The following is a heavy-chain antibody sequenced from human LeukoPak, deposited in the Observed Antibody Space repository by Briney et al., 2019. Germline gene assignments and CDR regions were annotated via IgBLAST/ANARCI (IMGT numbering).Heavy chain of an antibody. J-gene: IGHJ4*02. D-gene: IGHD2-2*01. CDR1: GGSFSGYY. Sequence: TSETLSLTCAVYGGSFSGYYWSWIRQPPGKGLEWIGEINHSGSTNYNPSLKSRVTISVDTSKNQFPLKLSSVTAADTAVYYCARGGYVPATQGDYWGQGTLVTVSS. CDR3: ARGGYVPATQGDY. V-gene: IGHV4-34*01. CDR2: INHSGST.